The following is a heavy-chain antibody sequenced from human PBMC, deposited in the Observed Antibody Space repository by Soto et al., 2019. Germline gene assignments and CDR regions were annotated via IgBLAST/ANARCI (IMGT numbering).Heavy chain of an antibody. CDR3: ARDPGWCSSTSCYSNWFDP. Sequence: QVQLVQSGAEVKKPGASVKVSCKASGYTFTSYGISWVRQAPGQGLEWMGWISAYNGNTNYAQKLQGRVTMTTDTSTSTAYMELRSQRSDDTAVYYCARDPGWCSSTSCYSNWFDPWGQGTLVTVSS. V-gene: IGHV1-18*01. CDR2: ISAYNGNT. CDR1: GYTFTSYG. D-gene: IGHD2-2*02. J-gene: IGHJ5*02.